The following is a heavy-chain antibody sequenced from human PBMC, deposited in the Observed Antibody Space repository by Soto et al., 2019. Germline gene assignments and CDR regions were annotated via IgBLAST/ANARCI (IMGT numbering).Heavy chain of an antibody. CDR2: IHYSGST. J-gene: IGHJ5*02. V-gene: IGHV4-31*03. CDR3: TRELSTTWFDP. CDR1: GGSINSGGYY. D-gene: IGHD5-12*01. Sequence: QVQLQESGPGLVKPSQTLSLTCTVSGGSINSGGYYWSWIRQHPGKGLEWIGYIHYSGSTHYNASPKSRLTMSVDTSKNQFSLKLSSVTAADTAVYYCTRELSTTWFDPWGQGTLVTVSS.